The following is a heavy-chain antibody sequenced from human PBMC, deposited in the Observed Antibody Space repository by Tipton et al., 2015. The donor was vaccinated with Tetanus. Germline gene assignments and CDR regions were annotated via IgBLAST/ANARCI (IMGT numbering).Heavy chain of an antibody. D-gene: IGHD2/OR15-2a*01. CDR2: ISGSGDRT. CDR1: GFYFPVYA. CDR3: ARAFCNYNCHGGYFDY. Sequence: FLRLSCAASGFYFPVYAVSWVRQVPGKGLEWVSSISGSGDRTYYSDSVEGRFTISRDNSANRLFLQMNSLKADDTAVYYRARAFCNYNCHGGYFDYWGQETLVTVSS. V-gene: IGHV3-23*01. J-gene: IGHJ4*02.